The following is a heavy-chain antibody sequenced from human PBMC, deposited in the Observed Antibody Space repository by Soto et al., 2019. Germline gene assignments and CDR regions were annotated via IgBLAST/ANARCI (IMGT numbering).Heavy chain of an antibody. V-gene: IGHV4-39*01. J-gene: IGHJ6*03. CDR3: ARHRCSGGSCYLSNGRYYYMDV. CDR1: GGSISSTSYY. CDR2: IYYSGST. Sequence: QLQLQESGPGPVKPSETLSLTCTVSGGSISSTSYYWGWIRQPPGKGLEWIGSIYYSGSTHYNPSLTIRVTTSMDTSKKQFSLQLSSVTAVDSAVYYCARHRCSGGSCYLSNGRYYYMDVWGKGTTVTVSS. D-gene: IGHD2-15*01.